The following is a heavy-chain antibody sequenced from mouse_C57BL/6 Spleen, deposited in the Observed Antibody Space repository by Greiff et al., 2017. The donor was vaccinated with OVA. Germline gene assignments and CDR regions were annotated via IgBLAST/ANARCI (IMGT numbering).Heavy chain of an antibody. V-gene: IGHV1-64*01. CDR2: IHPNSGST. J-gene: IGHJ1*03. CDR3: AKVYYGSSSHWYFDV. Sequence: QVQLQQSGAELVKPGASVKLSCKASGYTFTSYWMHWVKQRPGQGLEWIGMIHPNSGSTNYNEKFKSKATLTVDKSSSTAYMQLSSLTSEDSAVYYCAKVYYGSSSHWYFDVWGTGTTVTVSS. CDR1: GYTFTSYW. D-gene: IGHD1-1*01.